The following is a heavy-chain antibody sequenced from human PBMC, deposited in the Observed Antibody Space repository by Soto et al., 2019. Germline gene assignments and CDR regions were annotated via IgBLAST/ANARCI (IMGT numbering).Heavy chain of an antibody. J-gene: IGHJ6*02. CDR3: ARVVGGSRMDV. V-gene: IGHV4-59*01. CDR1: GGSISSYY. D-gene: IGHD2-21*01. Sequence: QVQLQESGPGLVKPSETLSLTCTVSGGSISSYYWSWIRQPPGKGLELIGNIYYSGSPNYNPSLRSRVTISVDTSKNQFSLKLSSLTAADTAVYYCARVVGGSRMDVWGQGTTVTVSS. CDR2: IYYSGSP.